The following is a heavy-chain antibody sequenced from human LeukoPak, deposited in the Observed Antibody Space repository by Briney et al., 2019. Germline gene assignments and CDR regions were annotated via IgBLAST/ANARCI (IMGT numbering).Heavy chain of an antibody. CDR3: SSRISGWYKV. V-gene: IGHV4-39*01. J-gene: IGHJ3*01. Sequence: SETLSLTCTVSGGSISSSGDFWGWIRQPPGKEPEYIASIHHSGRTYYNLSLKSRVTMSVDTSKNQFSLKLSSVTATDTAVYYWSSRISGWYKVWGQGTMVIVSS. CDR2: IHHSGRT. CDR1: GGSISSSGDF. D-gene: IGHD6-19*01.